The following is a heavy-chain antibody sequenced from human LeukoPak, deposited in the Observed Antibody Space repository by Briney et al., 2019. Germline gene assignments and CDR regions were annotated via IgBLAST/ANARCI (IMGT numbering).Heavy chain of an antibody. V-gene: IGHV3-7*01. Sequence: PGGSLRLSCIASGFTFSSYLMTWVRQAPGKGLECVANIKHDGSEKYYVDSVKGRFTISRDNAKNSLYLQMNSLRVEDTARYYCARGRAYSYGGRTYWGQGSLVTVSS. J-gene: IGHJ4*02. CDR2: IKHDGSEK. CDR3: ARGRAYSYGGRTY. D-gene: IGHD5-12*01. CDR1: GFTFSSYL.